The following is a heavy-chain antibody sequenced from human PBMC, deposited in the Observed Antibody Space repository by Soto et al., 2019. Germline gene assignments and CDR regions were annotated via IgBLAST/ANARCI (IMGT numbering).Heavy chain of an antibody. V-gene: IGHV3-74*01. CDR1: GFTFSSYW. CDR3: ARSYSSGWYNWFDP. Sequence: GGSLRLSCAASGFTFSSYWMHWVRQAPGKGLVWVSRINSDGSSTSYADSVKGRFTISRDNAKNTLYLQMSSLRAEDTAVYYCARSYSSGWYNWFDPWGQGTLVTVSS. CDR2: INSDGSST. J-gene: IGHJ5*02. D-gene: IGHD6-19*01.